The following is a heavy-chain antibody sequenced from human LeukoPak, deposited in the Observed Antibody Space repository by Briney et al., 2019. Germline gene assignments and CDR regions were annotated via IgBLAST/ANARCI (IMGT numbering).Heavy chain of an antibody. V-gene: IGHV3-21*01. CDR1: GFTSSSYS. J-gene: IGHJ6*02. Sequence: GGSLRLSCAASGFTSSSYSMNWVRQAPGKGLEWVSSISSSSSYIYYADSVKGRFTISRDNAKNSLYLQMNSLRAEDTAVYYCARDRSLVVSSTILYYYYGMDVWGQGTTVTVSS. D-gene: IGHD2-2*01. CDR2: ISSSSSYI. CDR3: ARDRSLVVSSTILYYYYGMDV.